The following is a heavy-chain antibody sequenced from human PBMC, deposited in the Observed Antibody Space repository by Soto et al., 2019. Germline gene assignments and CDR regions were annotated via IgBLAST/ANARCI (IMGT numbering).Heavy chain of an antibody. J-gene: IGHJ3*02. V-gene: IGHV4-30-4*01. CDR3: ARYGDYSAFDI. Sequence: QVQLQESGPGLVKPSQTLSLTCTVSGCSISSADYYWSWIRQPPGKGLEWIVYIYYSGSTYYNPSLKSRVTISVDTSKTQSPLKLSSLTAADTAVDSCARYGDYSAFDIWGQGTMVTVSA. CDR1: GCSISSADYY. D-gene: IGHD4-17*01. CDR2: IYYSGST.